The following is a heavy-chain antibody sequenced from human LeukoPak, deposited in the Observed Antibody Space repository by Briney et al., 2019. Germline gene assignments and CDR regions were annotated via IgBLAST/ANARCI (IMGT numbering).Heavy chain of an antibody. J-gene: IGHJ4*02. V-gene: IGHV1-8*01. Sequence: ASVKVSCKASGYTFTSHDINWVRQATGQGLEWMGWMNPNSGNTGYAQKFQGRVTMTRNTSISTAYMELSSLRSEDTAVYYCARGKWINGDYSGIDYWGQGTLVTVSS. CDR2: MNPNSGNT. D-gene: IGHD4-17*01. CDR1: GYTFTSHD. CDR3: ARGKWINGDYSGIDY.